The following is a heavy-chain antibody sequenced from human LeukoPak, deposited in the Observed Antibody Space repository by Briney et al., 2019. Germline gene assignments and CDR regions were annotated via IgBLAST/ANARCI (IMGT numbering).Heavy chain of an antibody. D-gene: IGHD3-3*01. CDR1: GHTLSELS. CDR3: TMKLRFLEWLPPGDY. V-gene: IGHV1-24*01. J-gene: IGHJ4*02. Sequence: ASVKVSCKVSGHTLSELSMDWVRQAPGKGLEWVGNFVPEHGETRYAQKFQGRVTMTKDTSTETVYMELSSLKSDDTAIYYCTMKLRFLEWLPPGDYWGQGSLVTDSS. CDR2: FVPEHGET.